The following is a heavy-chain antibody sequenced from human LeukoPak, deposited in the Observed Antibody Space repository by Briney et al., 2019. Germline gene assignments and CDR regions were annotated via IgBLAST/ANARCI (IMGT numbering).Heavy chain of an antibody. CDR1: GFTFSSYS. V-gene: IGHV3-48*04. CDR2: ISSSGSTI. Sequence: PGGSLRLSCAASGFTFSSYSMNWVRQAPGKGLEWVSYISSSGSTIYYADSVKGRFTISRDNAKNSLYLQMNSLRAEDTAVYYCARASGYYFDYWGQGTLVTVSS. CDR3: ARASGYYFDY. J-gene: IGHJ4*02. D-gene: IGHD5-12*01.